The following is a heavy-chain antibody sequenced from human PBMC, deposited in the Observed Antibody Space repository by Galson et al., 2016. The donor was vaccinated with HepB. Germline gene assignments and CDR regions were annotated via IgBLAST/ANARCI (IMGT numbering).Heavy chain of an antibody. CDR2: INTDGSST. V-gene: IGHV3-74*01. CDR1: GFTFSRYW. D-gene: IGHD3-22*01. J-gene: IGHJ4*02. Sequence: SLRLSCAASGFTFSRYWMHWVRQAPGKGLVWVSRINTDGSSTSYADSVKGRFTISRDNAKNTQYLQMNSLRAEDTAVYHCALYYYDSSGYTEYFDSWGQGTLVTVSS. CDR3: ALYYYDSSGYTEYFDS.